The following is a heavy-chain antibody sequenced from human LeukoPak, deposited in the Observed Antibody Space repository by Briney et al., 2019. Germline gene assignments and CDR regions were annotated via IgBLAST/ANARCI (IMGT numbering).Heavy chain of an antibody. CDR2: ISAYNGNT. CDR1: GYTFTSYG. D-gene: IGHD3-22*01. CDR3: ARSRYYYDSSGYPMTYFDY. J-gene: IGHJ4*02. Sequence: ASVKVSCKASGYTFTSYGVSWVRQAPGQGLEWMGWISAYNGNTNYAQKLQGRVTMTTGTSTSTAYMELRSLRSDDTAVYYCARSRYYYDSSGYPMTYFDYWGQGTLVTVSS. V-gene: IGHV1-18*01.